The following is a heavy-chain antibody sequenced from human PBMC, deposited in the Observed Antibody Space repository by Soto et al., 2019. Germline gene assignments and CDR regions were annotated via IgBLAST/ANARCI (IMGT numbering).Heavy chain of an antibody. D-gene: IGHD1-1*01. CDR2: ISRSGDTT. V-gene: IGHV3-23*01. Sequence: EVQVLESGGGLVQPGGSLRLSCAASGFTFSSYAMSWVRQAPGKGLEWVSTISRSGDTTYYADSVKGRFTVSSDNSKNALYLQLNSLRAEDTAVYYCARPFPDNTYYYYGMDVWGQGTTVTVSS. CDR1: GFTFSSYA. J-gene: IGHJ6*02. CDR3: ARPFPDNTYYYYGMDV.